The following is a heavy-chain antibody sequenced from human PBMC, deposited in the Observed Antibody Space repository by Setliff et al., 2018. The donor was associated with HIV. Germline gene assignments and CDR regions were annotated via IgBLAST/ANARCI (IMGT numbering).Heavy chain of an antibody. CDR2: ISVSGTDI. V-gene: IGHV3-11*04. J-gene: IGHJ4*02. D-gene: IGHD2-21*01. CDR3: ATDPRRLSY. CDR1: GFTLSRYL. Sequence: GGSLRLSCAVSGFTLSRYLMHWIRQAPGKGLELLSYISVSGTDIKYADSVKGRFTISRDNAKNSLYLQMNSLRAEDTAVYYCATDPRRLSYWGQGTLVTVSS.